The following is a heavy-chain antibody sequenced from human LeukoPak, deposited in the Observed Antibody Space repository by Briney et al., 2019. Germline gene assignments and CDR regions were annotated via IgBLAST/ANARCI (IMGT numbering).Heavy chain of an antibody. CDR2: IYHSGST. Sequence: SETLSLTCTVSGYSISSGYYWGCIRPPPGKGLEWIGTIYHSGSTYYNPSLKSRVTISVDTSKNQFSLKLTSVTAADTAVYYCARVRGYCSSTICYRYYFDYWGQGTLVTVSS. CDR3: ARVRGYCSSTICYRYYFDY. CDR1: GYSISSGYY. V-gene: IGHV4-38-2*02. D-gene: IGHD2-2*01. J-gene: IGHJ4*02.